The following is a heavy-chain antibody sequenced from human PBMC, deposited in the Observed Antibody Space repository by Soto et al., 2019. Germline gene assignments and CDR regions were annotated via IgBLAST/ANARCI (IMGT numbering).Heavy chain of an antibody. D-gene: IGHD6-13*01. V-gene: IGHV3-30*18. J-gene: IGHJ6*02. CDR1: GFTFSSYG. Sequence: VQLLESGGGVVQPGRSLRLSCAASGFTFSSYGMHWVRQAPGKGLEWVAVISYDGSNKYYADSVKGRFTISRDNSKNTLYLQMNSLRAEDTAVYYCAKDQSSWYGPYYYYGMDVWGQGTTVTVSS. CDR2: ISYDGSNK. CDR3: AKDQSSWYGPYYYYGMDV.